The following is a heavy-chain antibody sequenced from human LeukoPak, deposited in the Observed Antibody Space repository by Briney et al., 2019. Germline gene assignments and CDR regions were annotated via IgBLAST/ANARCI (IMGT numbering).Heavy chain of an antibody. J-gene: IGHJ1*01. D-gene: IGHD6-19*01. Sequence: SETLSLTCTVSGGSISSGGYYWGWIRQPPGKGLEWIGSIFNSGTRYYNPSLKSRVTISVDSSKNQFSLKLSSVTVADTAVYYCARDSNGWIYAEYFQHWGQGTLVTVSS. CDR2: IFNSGTR. V-gene: IGHV4-39*07. CDR1: GGSISSGGYY. CDR3: ARDSNGWIYAEYFQH.